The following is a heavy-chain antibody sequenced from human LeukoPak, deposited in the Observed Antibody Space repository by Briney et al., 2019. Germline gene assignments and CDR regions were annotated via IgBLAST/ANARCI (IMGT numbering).Heavy chain of an antibody. CDR2: IYHSGST. CDR1: GTSITNYY. V-gene: IGHV4-59*12. CDR3: AREFGRARIAAAGIRG. Sequence: SETLSLTCTVSGTSITNYYWSWIRQPPGKGLEWIGEIYHSGSTNYNPSLKSRVTISVDKSKNQFSLKLSSVTAADTAVYYCAREFGRARIAAAGIRGWGQGTLVTVSS. J-gene: IGHJ4*02. D-gene: IGHD6-13*01.